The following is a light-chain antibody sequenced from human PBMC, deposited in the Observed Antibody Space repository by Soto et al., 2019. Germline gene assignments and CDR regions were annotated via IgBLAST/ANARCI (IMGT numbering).Light chain of an antibody. V-gene: IGKV3-15*01. J-gene: IGKJ1*01. CDR2: GAY. CDR1: QGVGYN. Sequence: EVVMTQSPATLSVSPGEGAALSCRASQGVGYNLAWYQQRPGQAPRLLIHGAYKRATGIPARFSGSGSGTEFTLTISSLQAEDFEIYYCHQYNVWPLGTFGQGTKVEIK. CDR3: HQYNVWPLGT.